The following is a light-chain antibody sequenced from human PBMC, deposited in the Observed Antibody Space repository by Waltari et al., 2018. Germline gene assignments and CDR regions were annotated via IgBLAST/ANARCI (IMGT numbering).Light chain of an antibody. V-gene: IGKV3-20*01. CDR2: DAT. Sequence: EVVLTQSPGILSLSPGDRATLHCRASQRVSVNSLAWYQHNPGQAPRLLIYDATMRATAIPDMFSGSVSGTDFTLVITRLEPEDFGVYYCQQYGSSPYTFGQGTKLQIK. J-gene: IGKJ2*01. CDR3: QQYGSSPYT. CDR1: QRVSVNS.